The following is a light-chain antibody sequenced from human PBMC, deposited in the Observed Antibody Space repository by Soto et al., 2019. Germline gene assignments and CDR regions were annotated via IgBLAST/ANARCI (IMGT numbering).Light chain of an antibody. CDR2: GAS. V-gene: IGKV3-20*01. J-gene: IGKJ3*01. CDR1: QSVSSSY. Sequence: EIVLTQSPGTLSLSPGERATLSCRASQSVSSSYLAWYQQKPGQAPRLLIYGASSRATGIPERFSGSGYGTDFTLTISRLEPEDFAVYYCQQYGSSPLFTFGPGTKVDIK. CDR3: QQYGSSPLFT.